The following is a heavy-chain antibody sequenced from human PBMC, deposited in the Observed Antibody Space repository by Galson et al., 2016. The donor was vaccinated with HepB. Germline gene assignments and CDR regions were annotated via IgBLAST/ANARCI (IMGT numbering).Heavy chain of an antibody. D-gene: IGHD2-15*01. CDR1: GAILSSYA. V-gene: IGHV1-69*13. CDR2: IIPMFGAP. J-gene: IGHJ3*02. CDR3: ARHWLRGVAHTGDAFDI. Sequence: SVKVSCKASGAILSSYAISWVRQAPGQGLEWIGGIIPMFGAPNYAQKFQGRVTITADESARIVYLEVSSLTSEDTAVYYCARHWLRGVAHTGDAFDIWGQGTMVTVSS.